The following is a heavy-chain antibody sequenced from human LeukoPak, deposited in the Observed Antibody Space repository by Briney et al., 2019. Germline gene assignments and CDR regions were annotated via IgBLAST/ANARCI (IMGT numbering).Heavy chain of an antibody. V-gene: IGHV3-23*01. CDR3: AKDSRGYMPPFAS. D-gene: IGHD3-22*01. Sequence: GGSLRLSCAASGFTFSSYAMNWVRQSPGKGLEWVSAISGSGCGTYYADSVEGRFTISRDNSKNTLYLQMNSLRAEDTALYYCAKDSRGYMPPFASWGQGTLVTVSS. CDR1: GFTFSSYA. CDR2: ISGSGCGT. J-gene: IGHJ4*02.